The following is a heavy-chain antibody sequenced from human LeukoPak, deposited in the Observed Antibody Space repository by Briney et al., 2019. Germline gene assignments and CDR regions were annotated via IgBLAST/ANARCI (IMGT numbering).Heavy chain of an antibody. J-gene: IGHJ4*02. V-gene: IGHV1-8*01. CDR2: MNPNSGNT. D-gene: IGHD6-13*01. CDR1: GYTFTSYD. CDR3: ARRIAAGGTVIGY. Sequence: GASVKVSCKASGYTFTSYDINWVRQAPGQGLEWMGWMNPNSGNTGYAQKFQGRVTMTRNTSISTAYMELSSLISEDTAMYYRARRIAAGGTVIGYWGQGTLVTVSS.